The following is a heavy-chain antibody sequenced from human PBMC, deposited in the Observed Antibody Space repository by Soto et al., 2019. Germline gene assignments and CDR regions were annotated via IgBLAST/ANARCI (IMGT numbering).Heavy chain of an antibody. D-gene: IGHD2-15*01. CDR3: ARSARWGYCSRGSCNHWLDP. CDR2: IYYSGST. CDR1: GGSISSYY. Sequence: SETLSLTCTVSGGSISSYYWSWIRQPPGKGLEWIGYIYYSGSTNYNPSLKSRVTISVDTSKNQFSLKLSSVTAADTAVYYCARSARWGYCSRGSCNHWLDPWGQGKMVTVS. J-gene: IGHJ5*02. V-gene: IGHV4-59*01.